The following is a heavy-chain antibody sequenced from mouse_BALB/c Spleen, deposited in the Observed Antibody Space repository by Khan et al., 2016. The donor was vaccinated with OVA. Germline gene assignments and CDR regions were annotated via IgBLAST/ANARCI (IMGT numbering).Heavy chain of an antibody. D-gene: IGHD4-1*01. V-gene: IGHV3-2*02. CDR3: ASELGRYYAMDY. CDR1: GYSITSDYA. Sequence: EVKLLESGPGLVKPSQSLSLTCTVTGYSITSDYAWNWIRQFPGNKLEWMGYISYSDTNTYNPSLKSRISITRDTSKNQFFLHLNSVTTEDTATYYCASELGRYYAMDYWGQGTSVTVSS. CDR2: ISYSDTN. J-gene: IGHJ4*01.